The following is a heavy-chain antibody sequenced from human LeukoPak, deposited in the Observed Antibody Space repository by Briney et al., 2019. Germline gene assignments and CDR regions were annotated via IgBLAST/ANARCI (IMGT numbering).Heavy chain of an antibody. CDR3: ARDLIGQGWWLVSTENNWFDP. V-gene: IGHV4-4*07. CDR2: IYTSGST. Sequence: PSETLSLTCTVSGGSISSYYWSWIRQPAGKGLEWIGRIYTSGSTNYNPSLKSRVTMSVGTSKNQFSLKLSSVTAADTAVYYCARDLIGQGWWLVSTENNWFDPWGQGTLVTVSS. J-gene: IGHJ5*02. CDR1: GGSISSYY. D-gene: IGHD6-19*01.